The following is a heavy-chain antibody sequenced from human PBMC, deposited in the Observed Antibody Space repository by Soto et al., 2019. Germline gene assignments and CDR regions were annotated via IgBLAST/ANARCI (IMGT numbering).Heavy chain of an antibody. D-gene: IGHD6-19*01. J-gene: IGHJ4*02. CDR3: AMGGLQSLVPSDFNY. Sequence: VQLVESGGGVVQPGRSLRLSCAASGFTFSDYAMHWVRQAPGKGLEWVAVVSHDGRNTHYADSVNVRFTISRDSSKNTASLEMTSRRAEDTAVYYCAMGGLQSLVPSDFNYWGQVALVTVSS. CDR2: VSHDGRNT. V-gene: IGHV3-30*03. CDR1: GFTFSDYA.